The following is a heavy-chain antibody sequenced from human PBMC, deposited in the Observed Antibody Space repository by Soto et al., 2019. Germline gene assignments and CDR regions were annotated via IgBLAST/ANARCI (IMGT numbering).Heavy chain of an antibody. V-gene: IGHV6-1*01. Sequence: SQTLSLTCPISGDSXSSNSAAWYWIRQSPSRGLEWLGRTYYRSKWYNDYAVSVKSRITINPDTSKSQFSLQLNSVTPEDTAVYYCARASPPYYDFWSGYYLWFDPWGQGTLVTVSS. D-gene: IGHD3-3*01. J-gene: IGHJ5*02. CDR2: TYYRSKWYN. CDR1: GDSXSSNSAA. CDR3: ARASPPYYDFWSGYYLWFDP.